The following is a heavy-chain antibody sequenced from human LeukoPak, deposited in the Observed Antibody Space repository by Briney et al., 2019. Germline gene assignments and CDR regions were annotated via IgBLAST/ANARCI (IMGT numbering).Heavy chain of an antibody. CDR1: GGSVSSYY. D-gene: IGHD1-14*01. Sequence: SETLSLTCSVSGGSVSSYYWSWIRQSPGKGLEWIGSIHNSGRTNYNPSLKSRVTGFVDTSKNQVSLRLSSVTAADTAVYYCAGHGTISSESYFDYWGQGALVTVSS. V-gene: IGHV4-59*08. CDR3: AGHGTISSESYFDY. CDR2: IHNSGRT. J-gene: IGHJ4*02.